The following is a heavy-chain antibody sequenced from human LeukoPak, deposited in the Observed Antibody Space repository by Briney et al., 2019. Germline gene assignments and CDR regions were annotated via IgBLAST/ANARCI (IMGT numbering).Heavy chain of an antibody. Sequence: SETLFLTCGISGDSINNHDWWSWVRQPPGKGLEWIAEIHDGGTPNYNPSLKSRVTISVDKFKTQFSPNLNSVTAADTAVYYCVANGYYCLDQWGHGTLVTVSS. CDR2: IHDGGTP. V-gene: IGHV4/OR15-8*01. D-gene: IGHD5-18*01. J-gene: IGHJ4*01. CDR1: GDSINNHDW. CDR3: VANGYYCLDQ.